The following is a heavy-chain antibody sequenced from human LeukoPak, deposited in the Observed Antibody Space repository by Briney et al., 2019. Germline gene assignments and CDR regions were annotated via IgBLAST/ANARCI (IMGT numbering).Heavy chain of an antibody. D-gene: IGHD3-3*01. V-gene: IGHV3-20*04. Sequence: GGSLRLPCAASGFTFDDYGMSWVRQAPGKGLEWVSGINWNGGSTGYADSVKGRFTISRDKARNSLYLQMNSLRAEDTALYYCARASNDFWSGYYSHWGQGTLVTVSS. CDR3: ARASNDFWSGYYSH. CDR1: GFTFDDYG. J-gene: IGHJ4*02. CDR2: INWNGGST.